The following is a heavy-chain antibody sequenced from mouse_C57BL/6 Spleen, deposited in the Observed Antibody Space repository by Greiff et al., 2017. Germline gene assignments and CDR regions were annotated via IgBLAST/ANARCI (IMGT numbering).Heavy chain of an antibody. D-gene: IGHD2-4*01. CDR2: IHPNSGST. Sequence: QVQLQQPGAELVKPGASVKLSCKASGYTFTSYWMHWVKQRPGQGLEWIGMIHPNSGSTNYNEKFKSKATLTVDKSSSTAYMKLSILTSEDSAVDDCAREEATMITTGFAYWGQGTLVTVSA. CDR3: AREEATMITTGFAY. J-gene: IGHJ3*01. CDR1: GYTFTSYW. V-gene: IGHV1-64*01.